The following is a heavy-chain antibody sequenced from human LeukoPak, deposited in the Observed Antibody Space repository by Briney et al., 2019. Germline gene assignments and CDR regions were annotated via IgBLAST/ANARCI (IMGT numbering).Heavy chain of an antibody. D-gene: IGHD6-13*01. V-gene: IGHV3-11*01. CDR1: GFTFSDYY. CDR2: ISSSGSTI. Sequence: GGSLRLSCAASGFTFSDYYMSWIRQAPGKGLEWVSYISSSGSTIYYADSVKGRFTISRDNAKNSLYLQINSLRAEDTAVYYCAREAVAAAGRPFDYWGQGTLVTVSS. CDR3: AREAVAAAGRPFDY. J-gene: IGHJ4*02.